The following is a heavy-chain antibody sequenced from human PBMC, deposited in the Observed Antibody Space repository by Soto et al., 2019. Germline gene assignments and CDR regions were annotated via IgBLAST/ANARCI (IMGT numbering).Heavy chain of an antibody. CDR1: GGSSSSGDYY. J-gene: IGHJ4*02. CDR2: IYFSDNT. V-gene: IGHV4-39*02. D-gene: IGHD3-9*01. Sequence: SETLSLTCTVSGGSSSSGDYYWGWIRQPPGKGLEWIGSIYFSDNTHYNPSLKRRVTISADTSKNHFALRLSSVTAADTAVYYCARLIYYDVLTGRGYFDYWGQGALVTVSS. CDR3: ARLIYYDVLTGRGYFDY.